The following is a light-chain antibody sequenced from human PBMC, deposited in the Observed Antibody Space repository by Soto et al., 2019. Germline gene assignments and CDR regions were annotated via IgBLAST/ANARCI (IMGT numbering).Light chain of an antibody. CDR2: GAS. Sequence: EIVLTQSPRTLSLSPGERATLSCRASQSVTSRFFAWYQHKPGQAPRLLMYGASSRATGIPDRFSGSVSGKDGNINISRVEKEDAAVYYCHHSGSSMWSFGQGTKVDI. CDR3: HHSGSSMWS. J-gene: IGKJ1*01. V-gene: IGKV3-20*01. CDR1: QSVTSRF.